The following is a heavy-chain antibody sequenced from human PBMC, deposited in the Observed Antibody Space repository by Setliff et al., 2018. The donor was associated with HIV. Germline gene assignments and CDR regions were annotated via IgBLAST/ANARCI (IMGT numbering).Heavy chain of an antibody. V-gene: IGHV4-59*11. CDR1: GGSIRSHY. CDR2: FYHTGST. J-gene: IGHJ6*02. D-gene: IGHD1-7*01. CDR3: ARDQGLELRGDYYYYGMDV. Sequence: PSETLSLTCTVSGGSIRSHYWSWIRQPPGKGLEWIGSFYHTGSTHYNPSLKSRTTMSLDTSRNQVSLKLSSVSAADTAVCYCARDQGLELRGDYYYYGMDVWGQGTTVTVSS.